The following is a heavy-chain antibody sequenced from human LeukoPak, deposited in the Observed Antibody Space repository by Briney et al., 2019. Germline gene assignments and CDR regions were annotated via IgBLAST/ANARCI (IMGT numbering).Heavy chain of an antibody. Sequence: PSETLSLTCTVSGGSIDNYYWAWLRQPAGKGLEWIGRIYTSGSTNYNPSLKSRVTISVDTPKNQFSLKLSSVTAADTAVYYCARVEQQLVVDYWGQGTLVTVSS. D-gene: IGHD6-13*01. CDR2: IYTSGST. J-gene: IGHJ4*02. V-gene: IGHV4-4*07. CDR3: ARVEQQLVVDY. CDR1: GGSIDNYY.